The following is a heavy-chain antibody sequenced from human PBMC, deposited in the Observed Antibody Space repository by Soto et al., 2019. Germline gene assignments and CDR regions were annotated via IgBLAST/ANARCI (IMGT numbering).Heavy chain of an antibody. CDR3: ARDLGYYDRSGYFDY. CDR1: GFTFSDYY. V-gene: IGHV3-11*01. CDR2: ISSSDSI. Sequence: PGGSLRLSCAASGFTFSDYYMSWIRQAPGKGLEWVSYISSSDSIYYADSVKGRFTISRDNAKNSVYLQMNSLRAEDTAVYYCARDLGYYDRSGYFDYWGQGTLVTVSS. D-gene: IGHD3-22*01. J-gene: IGHJ4*02.